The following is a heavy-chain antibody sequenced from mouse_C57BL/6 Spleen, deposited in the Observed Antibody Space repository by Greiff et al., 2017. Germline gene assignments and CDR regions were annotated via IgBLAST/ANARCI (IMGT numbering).Heavy chain of an antibody. Sequence: EVKLMESGGGLVKPGGSLKLSCAASGFTFSDYGMHWVRQAPEKGLEWVAYISSGSSTIYYADTVKGRFTISRDNAKNTLFLQMTSLRSEDTAMYYCARCYGNSRYWYFEVCGTRGTVTASS. CDR3: ARCYGNSRYWYFEV. CDR2: ISSGSSTI. J-gene: IGHJ1*03. V-gene: IGHV5-17*01. D-gene: IGHD2-1*01. CDR1: GFTFSDYG.